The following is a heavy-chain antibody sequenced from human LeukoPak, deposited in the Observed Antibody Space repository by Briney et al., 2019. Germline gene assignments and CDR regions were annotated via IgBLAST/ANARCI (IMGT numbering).Heavy chain of an antibody. V-gene: IGHV3-30-3*01. D-gene: IGHD6-13*01. CDR1: GFTFSSYA. CDR3: ARDSTVVAAAGFYYYYGMDV. Sequence: GGSLRLSCAASGFTFSSYAMHWVRQAPGKGLEWVAVISYDGSNKYYADSVKGRFTISRDNSKNTLYLQMNSLRAEDTAVYYCARDSTVVAAAGFYYYYGMDVWGQGTTVTVSS. J-gene: IGHJ6*02. CDR2: ISYDGSNK.